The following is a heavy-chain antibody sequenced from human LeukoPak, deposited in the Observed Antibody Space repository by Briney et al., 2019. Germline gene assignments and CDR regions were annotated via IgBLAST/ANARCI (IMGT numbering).Heavy chain of an antibody. D-gene: IGHD2-2*01. J-gene: IGHJ3*02. CDR1: GFTFSS. CDR3: ARVSLVPQYAFDI. CDR2: ISSSSSYI. Sequence: GGSLRLSCAASGFTFSSMNWVRLAPGKGLEWVSSISSSSSYIYYADSVKGRFTISRDNAKNSLYLQMNSLRAEDTAVYYCARVSLVPQYAFDIWGQGTMVTVSS. V-gene: IGHV3-21*01.